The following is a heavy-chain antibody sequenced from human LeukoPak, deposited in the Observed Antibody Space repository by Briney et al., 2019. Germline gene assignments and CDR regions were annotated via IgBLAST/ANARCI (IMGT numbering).Heavy chain of an antibody. CDR1: GFTFSSYG. CDR2: ISGSGGST. J-gene: IGHJ6*03. V-gene: IGHV3-23*01. Sequence: TGGSLRLSCAASGFTFSSYGMSWVRQAPGKGLEWVSAISGSGGSTYYADSVKGRFTISRDNSKNTLYLQMNSLRAEDTTVYYCAKWPSIAVAGTYYYYYMDVWGKGTTVTISS. D-gene: IGHD6-19*01. CDR3: AKWPSIAVAGTYYYYYMDV.